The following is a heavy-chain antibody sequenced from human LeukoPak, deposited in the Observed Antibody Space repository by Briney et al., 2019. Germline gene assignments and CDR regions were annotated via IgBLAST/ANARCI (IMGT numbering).Heavy chain of an antibody. V-gene: IGHV1-18*01. CDR3: ARVDCSGDSCYSAGY. D-gene: IGHD2-15*01. Sequence: GASVKVSCKASGYTFFYYCVTWVRQVPGQGLKWMGWISVDNGKTNYAQNLQGRVTLTIDISTSTAYMELRSLGSDDTAVYYCARVDCSGDSCYSAGYWGQGTLVTVSS. J-gene: IGHJ4*02. CDR2: ISVDNGKT. CDR1: GYTFFYYC.